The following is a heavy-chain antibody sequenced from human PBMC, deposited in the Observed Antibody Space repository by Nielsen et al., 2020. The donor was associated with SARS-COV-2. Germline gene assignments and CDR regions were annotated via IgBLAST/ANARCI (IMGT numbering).Heavy chain of an antibody. D-gene: IGHD2-2*01. J-gene: IGHJ6*03. CDR2: VSHSGSI. V-gene: IGHV4-4*02. CDR1: GGSVSSNDW. CDR3: ARGDLVVVPSPILGLGPFFYYFYLDV. Sequence: SETLSLTRAVSGGSVSSNDWWTWVRQSPGTGLEWIGEVSHSGSINYNPSLKSRVTLSMDKSKRQFSLSLNSVSAADTAVFFCARGDLVVVPSPILGLGPFFYYFYLDVWGKGTTVIVSS.